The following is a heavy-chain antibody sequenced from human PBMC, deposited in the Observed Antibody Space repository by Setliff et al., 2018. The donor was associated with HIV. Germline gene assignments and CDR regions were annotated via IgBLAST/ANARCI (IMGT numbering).Heavy chain of an antibody. CDR1: GGSISSDY. J-gene: IGHJ4*02. CDR2: ISTTGST. V-gene: IGHV4-4*09. Sequence: PSETLSLTCTVSGGSISSDYWSWIRQPPGKGLEWIGYISTTGSTSYSPSLKSRVSISVDTAKNQCSLRLNSVTAADTAVYYCARMSGGYSGGDFDYWGQGTQVTVSS. D-gene: IGHD3-22*01. CDR3: ARMSGGYSGGDFDY.